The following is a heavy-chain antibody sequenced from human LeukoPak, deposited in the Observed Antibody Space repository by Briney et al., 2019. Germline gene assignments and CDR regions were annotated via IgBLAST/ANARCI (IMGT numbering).Heavy chain of an antibody. CDR1: GFTFSSYA. D-gene: IGHD1-1*01. J-gene: IGHJ4*02. CDR2: ISYDGSNK. Sequence: GGSLRLSCAASGFTFSSYAVHWVRQAPGKGLEWVAVISYDGSNKYYADSVKGRFTISRDNAKNSLHLQMNSLRAEDTAVYYCARGSRGYNWNDFDYWGQGTLVTVSS. V-gene: IGHV3-30*04. CDR3: ARGSRGYNWNDFDY.